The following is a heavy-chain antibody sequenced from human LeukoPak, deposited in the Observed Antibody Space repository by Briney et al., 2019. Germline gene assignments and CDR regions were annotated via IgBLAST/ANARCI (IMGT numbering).Heavy chain of an antibody. Sequence: ASVTVSCTASGYTFTSYGISWVRQAPGQGLEWMGWISAYNGNTNYAQKLQGRVTMTTDTSTSTAYMELRSLRSDDTAVYYCARDWEDDPTKVLDAFDIWGQGTMVTVSS. D-gene: IGHD1-26*01. CDR1: GYTFTSYG. V-gene: IGHV1-18*01. CDR2: ISAYNGNT. CDR3: ARDWEDDPTKVLDAFDI. J-gene: IGHJ3*02.